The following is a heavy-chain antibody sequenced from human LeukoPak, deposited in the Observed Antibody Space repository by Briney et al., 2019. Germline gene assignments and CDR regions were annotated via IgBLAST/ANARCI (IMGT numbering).Heavy chain of an antibody. Sequence: GGSLRLSCAASGFTFSSYGMPWVRQAPGKGLEWVAFIRYDGSNKYYADSVKGRFTISRDNSKNTLYLQMNSPRAEDTAVYYCAKEAHIVVVPAALDIWGQGTMVTVSS. CDR1: GFTFSSYG. CDR2: IRYDGSNK. J-gene: IGHJ3*02. D-gene: IGHD2-2*01. V-gene: IGHV3-30*02. CDR3: AKEAHIVVVPAALDI.